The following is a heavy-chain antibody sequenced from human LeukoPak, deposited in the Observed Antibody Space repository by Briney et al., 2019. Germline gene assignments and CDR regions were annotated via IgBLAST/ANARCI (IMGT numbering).Heavy chain of an antibody. CDR3: AKGISPRGAFDI. CDR1: GFTFSSNV. CDR2: ISGSGGST. V-gene: IGHV3-23*01. Sequence: GGSLRLSCAASGFTFSSNVMSWVRQAPGKGLEWVSSISGSGGSTYYADSVKGQFTISRDNSKNTLYLQMNSLRAEDTAVYYCAKGISPRGAFDIWGQGTMVTVSS. J-gene: IGHJ3*02. D-gene: IGHD1-26*01.